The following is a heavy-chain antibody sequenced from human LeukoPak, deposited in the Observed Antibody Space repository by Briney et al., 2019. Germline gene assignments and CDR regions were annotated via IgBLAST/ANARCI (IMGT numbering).Heavy chain of an antibody. CDR1: GFTFSSYA. Sequence: PGGSLRLSCAASGFTFSSYAMSWVRQAPGKWLEWDSAISGSGGSTYYADSVKGRFTISRDNSKNTLYLQMNSLRAEDTAVYYCASYHDYGGNPDYWGQGTLVTVSS. V-gene: IGHV3-23*01. J-gene: IGHJ4*02. CDR2: ISGSGGST. CDR3: ASYHDYGGNPDY. D-gene: IGHD4-23*01.